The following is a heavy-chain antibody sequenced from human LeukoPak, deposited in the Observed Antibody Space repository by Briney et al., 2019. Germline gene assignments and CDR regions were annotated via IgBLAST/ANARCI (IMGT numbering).Heavy chain of an antibody. V-gene: IGHV1-18*01. Sequence: ASVKVSCKASGYSFTSYGISWVRQAPGQGLEWMGWISAYNGNTNYAQKLKGRVTMTTDASTSTAYMELRSLRSAATAVSYRARGSSSRWPFDYWGQGTLVTVSS. D-gene: IGHD6-13*01. J-gene: IGHJ4*02. CDR3: ARGSSSRWPFDY. CDR2: ISAYNGNT. CDR1: GYSFTSYG.